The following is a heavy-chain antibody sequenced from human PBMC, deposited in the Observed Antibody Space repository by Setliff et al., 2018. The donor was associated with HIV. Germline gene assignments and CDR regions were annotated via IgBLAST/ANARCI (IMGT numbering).Heavy chain of an antibody. CDR2: ITPTGDT. CDR3: SNWNTTVDADS. J-gene: IGHJ4*02. V-gene: IGHV4-34*01. D-gene: IGHD1-1*01. Sequence: SETLSLTCAVYGGSVSGHYWGWFRQPPGKGLDWIGEITPTGDTNYIPSLKSRVAMSLDTSKNQFSLKLRSVTAADTAVYYCSNWNTTVDADSWGQGTLVTVSS. CDR1: GGSVSGHY.